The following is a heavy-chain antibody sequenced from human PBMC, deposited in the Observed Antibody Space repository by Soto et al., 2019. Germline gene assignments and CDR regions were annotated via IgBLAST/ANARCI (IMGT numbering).Heavy chain of an antibody. CDR1: GGSISSGGYY. CDR2: IYYSGST. CDR3: SRGPYGSGSYKVSGAFDI. Sequence: LSLTCTVSGGSISSGGYYWSWIRQHPGKGLEWIGYIYYSGSTYYNPSLKSRVTISVDTSKNQFSLKLSSVTAADTAVYYCSRGPYGSGSYKVSGAFDIWAQGTMVTVS. V-gene: IGHV4-31*03. D-gene: IGHD3-10*01. J-gene: IGHJ3*02.